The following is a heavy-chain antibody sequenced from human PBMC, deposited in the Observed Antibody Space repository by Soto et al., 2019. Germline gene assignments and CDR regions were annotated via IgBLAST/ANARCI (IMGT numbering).Heavy chain of an antibody. CDR1: GYTFTSYY. J-gene: IGHJ4*02. D-gene: IGHD2-8*01. CDR3: AREAIYCTNGVCYTQIFDY. Sequence: QVQLVQSGAGVKKPGASVKVSCKASGYTFTSYYMHWVRQAPGQGLEWMGIINPSGGSTSYAQKCLGRVTMTRDTSTSKVYMELSSLRSEDTAVYYCAREAIYCTNGVCYTQIFDYWGQGTLVTVSS. CDR2: INPSGGST. V-gene: IGHV1-46*03.